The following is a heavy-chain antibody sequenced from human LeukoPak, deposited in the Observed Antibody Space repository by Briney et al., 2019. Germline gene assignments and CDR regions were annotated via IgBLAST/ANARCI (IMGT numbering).Heavy chain of an antibody. D-gene: IGHD5-18*01. CDR3: VSFSSDSDGHTKSDY. CDR1: GGSFSGYY. J-gene: IGHJ4*02. CDR2: INHSGST. Sequence: KPSETLSLTCAVYGGSFSGYYWSWIRQPPGKGLEWIGEINHSGSTNYNPSLKSRATISVDTSKNQFSLKLSSVTAADTAVYYCVSFSSDSDGHTKSDYWGQGTLVTVSS. V-gene: IGHV4-34*01.